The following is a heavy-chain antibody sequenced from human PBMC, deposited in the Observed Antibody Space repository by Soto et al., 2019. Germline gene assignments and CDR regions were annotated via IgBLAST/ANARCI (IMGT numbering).Heavy chain of an antibody. J-gene: IGHJ5*02. Sequence: SETLSLTCAVYGGSFSGYYWSWIRQPPGKGLEWIGEINHSGSTNYNPSLKSRVTISVDTSKNQFSLKLSSVTAADTAVYYCARRAAAAGNWFEPWGQGTLVTVAS. V-gene: IGHV4-34*01. CDR1: GGSFSGYY. CDR2: INHSGST. D-gene: IGHD6-13*01. CDR3: ARRAAAAGNWFEP.